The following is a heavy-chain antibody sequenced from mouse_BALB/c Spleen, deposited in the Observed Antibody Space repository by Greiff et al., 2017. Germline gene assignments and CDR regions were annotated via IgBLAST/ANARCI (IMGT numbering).Heavy chain of an antibody. Sequence: VQLQESGPELVKPGASVKMSCKASGYTFTDYYMYWVKQRPGQGLEWIGGINPSNGGTNFNEKFKSKATLTVDKSSSTAYMQLSSLTSEDSAVYYCTRSGNYSFAYWGQGTLVTVSA. V-gene: IGHV1S81*02. CDR3: TRSGNYSFAY. CDR2: INPSNGGT. D-gene: IGHD2-1*01. CDR1: GYTFTDYY. J-gene: IGHJ3*01.